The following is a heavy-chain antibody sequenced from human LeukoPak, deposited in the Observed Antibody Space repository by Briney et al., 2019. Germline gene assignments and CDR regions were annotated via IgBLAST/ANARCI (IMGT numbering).Heavy chain of an antibody. CDR2: IISTGIPA. D-gene: IGHD5-18*01. Sequence: GGSLRLSCAASGFIFSTYNMNWVRQAPGKGVEWVSYIISTGIPAHYAASVKAPITISRDNPKNSLYLQLNSLRAEDTSVYYCARVGYIYVYELAYWGHGTLVTVSS. CDR1: GFIFSTYN. V-gene: IGHV3-48*04. J-gene: IGHJ4*01. CDR3: ARVGYIYVYELAY.